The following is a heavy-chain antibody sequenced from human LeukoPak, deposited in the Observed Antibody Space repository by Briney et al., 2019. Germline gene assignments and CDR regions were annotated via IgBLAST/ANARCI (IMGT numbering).Heavy chain of an antibody. CDR3: ASANCSGAGCPFDN. D-gene: IGHD2-15*01. Sequence: SETLSLAYAVSGGSISSGGYSWSWIRQPPGKGLEWIGYIYHSGSTYYNQSLKSRVTMSVDRSKNQFSLKLSSATAADTAVYYCASANCSGAGCPFDNWGQGTLVTVSP. CDR1: GGSISSGGYS. V-gene: IGHV4-30-2*01. CDR2: IYHSGST. J-gene: IGHJ4*02.